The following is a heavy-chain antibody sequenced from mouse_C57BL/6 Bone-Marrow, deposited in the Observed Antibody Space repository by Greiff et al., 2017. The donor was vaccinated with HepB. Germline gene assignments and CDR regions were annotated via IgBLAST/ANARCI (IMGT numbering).Heavy chain of an antibody. Sequence: QVQLQQPGAELVRPGTSVKLSCKASGYTFTSYWMHWVKQRPGQGLEWIGVIDPSDSYTNYNQKFKGKATLTVDTSSSTAYMQPSSLTSEDSAVYYCARGYSVWGTGTTVTVSS. V-gene: IGHV1-59*01. CDR1: GYTFTSYW. CDR3: ARGYSV. J-gene: IGHJ1*03. CDR2: IDPSDSYT.